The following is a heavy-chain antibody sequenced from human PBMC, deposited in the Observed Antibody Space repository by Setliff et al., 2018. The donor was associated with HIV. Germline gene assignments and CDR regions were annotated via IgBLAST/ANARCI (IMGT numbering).Heavy chain of an antibody. J-gene: IGHJ3*01. V-gene: IGHV3-33*01. CDR3: ARGQFRLRPDSLDL. D-gene: IGHD2-21*01. CDR1: GFPFSVHG. CDR2: IWYDGETK. Sequence: PGGSLRLSCEASGFPFSVHGMHWVRQSPGKGLEWLAVIWYDGETKYYADSLQGRFTISRDDSKNTLYLQMNSLRAEDTAVYYCARGQFRLRPDSLDLWGQGTLVTVSS.